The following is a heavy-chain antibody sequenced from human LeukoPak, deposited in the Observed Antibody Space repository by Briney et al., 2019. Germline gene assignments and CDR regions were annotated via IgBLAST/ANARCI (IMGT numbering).Heavy chain of an antibody. Sequence: GSLRLSCAASGFIFSNYGMNWVRQAPGKGLEWVAAISASGSATSYADSVRGRFTISRDNSKSTTYLQMNSLRAEDTAVFYCAKDVVGINRAFDIWGHGTMVTVSS. CDR3: AKDVVGINRAFDI. D-gene: IGHD1-26*01. J-gene: IGHJ3*02. CDR2: ISASGSAT. V-gene: IGHV3-23*01. CDR1: GFIFSNYG.